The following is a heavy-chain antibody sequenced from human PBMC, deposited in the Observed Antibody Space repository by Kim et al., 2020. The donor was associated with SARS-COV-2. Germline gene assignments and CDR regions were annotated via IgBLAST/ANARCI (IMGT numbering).Heavy chain of an antibody. CDR3: ARAQRLRPRGPDAFDI. CDR1: GGTFSSYT. Sequence: SVKVSCKASGGTFSSYTISWVRQAPGQGLEWMGRIIPILGIANYAQKFQGRVTITADKSTSTAYMELSSLRSEDTAVYYCARAQRLRPRGPDAFDIWGQGTMVTVSS. D-gene: IGHD2-21*01. V-gene: IGHV1-69*02. J-gene: IGHJ3*02. CDR2: IIPILGIA.